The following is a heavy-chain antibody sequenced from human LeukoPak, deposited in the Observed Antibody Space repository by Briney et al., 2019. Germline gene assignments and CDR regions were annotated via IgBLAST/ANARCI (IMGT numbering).Heavy chain of an antibody. CDR3: ARALIGYYFDY. D-gene: IGHD2-8*01. Sequence: GGSLRLSCTVSGFTVSSNSMSWVRQAPGKGLEWVSFIYSGGNTHYSDSVKGRFTISRDNSKNSLYLQMNSLRAEDTAVYYCARALIGYYFDYWGQGTLVTVSS. J-gene: IGHJ4*02. CDR2: IYSGGNT. CDR1: GFTVSSNS. V-gene: IGHV3-53*01.